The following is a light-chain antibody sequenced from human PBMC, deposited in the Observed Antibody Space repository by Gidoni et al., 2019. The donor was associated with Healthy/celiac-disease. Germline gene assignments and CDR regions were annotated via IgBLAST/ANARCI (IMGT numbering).Light chain of an antibody. CDR3: QQYDNLPLT. Sequence: DIQMTKSPSSLSASVGDRVTITCQASQDISNYLNWYQQKPGKDPKLLNYDSSNLETGVPSRFSGSGSWTDFTFTISSLQPEDIATYYCQQYDNLPLTFGGXTKVEL. CDR1: QDISNY. J-gene: IGKJ4*01. V-gene: IGKV1-33*01. CDR2: DSS.